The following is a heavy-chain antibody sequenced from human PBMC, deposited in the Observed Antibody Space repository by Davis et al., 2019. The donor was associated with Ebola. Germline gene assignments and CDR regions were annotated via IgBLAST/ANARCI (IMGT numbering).Heavy chain of an antibody. CDR1: GGSFSGYY. CDR2: IYYSGST. Sequence: PGGSLRLSCAVYGGSFSGYYWSWIRQPPGKGLEWIGSIYYSGSTYYNPSLKSRVTISVDTSKNQFSLKLSSVTAADTAVYYCARITIFGVVYMDVWGKGTTVTVSS. J-gene: IGHJ6*03. CDR3: ARITIFGVVYMDV. D-gene: IGHD3-3*01. V-gene: IGHV4-34*01.